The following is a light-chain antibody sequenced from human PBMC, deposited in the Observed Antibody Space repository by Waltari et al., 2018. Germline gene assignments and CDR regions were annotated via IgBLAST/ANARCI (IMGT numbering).Light chain of an antibody. V-gene: IGKV1-39*01. CDR2: AAS. CDR1: QGISSY. CDR3: QQTYSHFRT. J-gene: IGKJ1*01. Sequence: DIRMTQSPPSLPASVGASVTITCRASQGISSYLNWYQQKPGQAPNLLIYAASSLQSGVPSRFSGSGFATDFTLTINSLQPEDFAVYFCQQTYSHFRTFGQGTKVDVK.